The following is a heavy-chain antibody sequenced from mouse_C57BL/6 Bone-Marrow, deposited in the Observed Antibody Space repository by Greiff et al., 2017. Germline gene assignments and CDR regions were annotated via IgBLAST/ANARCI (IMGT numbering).Heavy chain of an antibody. D-gene: IGHD4-1*01. V-gene: IGHV6-3*01. CDR2: ISLKSDNYAT. J-gene: IGHJ3*01. CDR1: GFTFSNYW. Sequence: EVKLEESGGGLVQPGGSMKLSCVASGFTFSNYWMNWVRQSPEKGLEWVAQISLKSDNYATPYAESVKGRFTISRDDSKSSVYLQMHNLRAEDAGIYYCTVLLTGTRFAYWGQGTLVTVSA. CDR3: TVLLTGTRFAY.